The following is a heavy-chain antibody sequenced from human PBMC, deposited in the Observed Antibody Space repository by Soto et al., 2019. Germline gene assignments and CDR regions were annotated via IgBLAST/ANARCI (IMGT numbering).Heavy chain of an antibody. J-gene: IGHJ4*02. CDR2: IYDSCNT. Sequence: QVQLQESGPGLVKPSQTLSLTCTVSGGSISDGAYYWSWIRQPPGKGLEWIGHIYDSCNTYNNPSLKSRPTISVDTSKNHFSLNLNSVTAADTAVYYCASGLSGDKVDQWGQGTLVTVSS. CDR1: GGSISDGAYY. CDR3: ASGLSGDKVDQ. V-gene: IGHV4-30-4*01. D-gene: IGHD2-21*01.